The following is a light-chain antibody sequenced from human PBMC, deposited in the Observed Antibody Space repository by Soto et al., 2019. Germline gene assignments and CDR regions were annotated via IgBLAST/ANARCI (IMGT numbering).Light chain of an antibody. CDR3: QQYATYSPEWT. CDR1: QSIGTW. J-gene: IGKJ1*01. V-gene: IGKV1-5*01. Sequence: DIQMTQSPSTLSASVGDSVTVTCRASQSIGTWLAWYQQKPGTAPKLLIDGGSSLETGVSSRFSGSGSGTKFTLTITSLHPDDFATYYCQQYATYSPEWTFGQGTKVEIK. CDR2: GGS.